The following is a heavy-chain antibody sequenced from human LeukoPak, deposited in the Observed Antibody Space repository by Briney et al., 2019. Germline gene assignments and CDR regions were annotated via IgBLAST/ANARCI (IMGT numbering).Heavy chain of an antibody. D-gene: IGHD3-22*01. J-gene: IGHJ4*02. Sequence: ASVKVSCKASGYTFTNYGISWVRQAPGQGLEWMGWISAYNGNRNYAQKLQGRVTMTTDTSTSTAYMELRGLRSDDTAVYYCARGYYYDSSGYSPLDYWGQGTLVTVSS. V-gene: IGHV1-18*01. CDR2: ISAYNGNR. CDR1: GYTFTNYG. CDR3: ARGYYYDSSGYSPLDY.